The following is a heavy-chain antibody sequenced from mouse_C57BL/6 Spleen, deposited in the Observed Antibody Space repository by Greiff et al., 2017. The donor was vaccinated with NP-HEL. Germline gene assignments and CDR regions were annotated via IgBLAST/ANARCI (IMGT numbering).Heavy chain of an antibody. CDR1: GYSITSGYY. CDR2: ISYDGSN. V-gene: IGHV3-6*01. CDR3: ARACGNYFDY. Sequence: EVQLVESGPGLVKPSQSLSLTCSVTGYSITSGYYWNWIRQFPGNKLEWMGYISYDGSNNYNPSLKNRISITRDTSKNQFFLKLNSVTTEDTATYYCARACGNYFDYWGQGTTLTVSS. J-gene: IGHJ2*01. D-gene: IGHD1-1*02.